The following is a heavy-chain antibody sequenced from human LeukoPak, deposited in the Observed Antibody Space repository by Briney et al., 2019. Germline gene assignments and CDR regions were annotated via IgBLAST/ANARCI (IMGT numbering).Heavy chain of an antibody. CDR1: GYTFTGYY. CDR2: IYPNSGGT. J-gene: IGHJ5*02. V-gene: IGHV1-2*02. D-gene: IGHD6-13*01. CDR3: ARDSSSWAYWFDP. Sequence: GASVRVSCKASGYTFTGYYMHWVRQAPGQGREWMGWIYPNSGGTNYAQKFQARVTMTRDTSISTAYMELSRLRSDDTAVYSCARDSSSWAYWFDPWGQGTLVTVSS.